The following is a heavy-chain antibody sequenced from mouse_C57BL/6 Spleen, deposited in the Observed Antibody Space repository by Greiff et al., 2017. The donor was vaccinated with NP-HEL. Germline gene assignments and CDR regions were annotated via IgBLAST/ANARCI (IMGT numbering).Heavy chain of an antibody. J-gene: IGHJ1*03. CDR2: IYPSDSET. Sequence: QVQLQQPGAELVRPGSSVKLSCKASGYTFTSYWMDWVKQRPGQGLEWIGNIYPSDSETHYNQKFKDKATLTVDKSSSTAYMQLSSLTSEDSAVYYGARGDYGSSYWYFDVWGTGTTVTVSS. CDR3: ARGDYGSSYWYFDV. V-gene: IGHV1-61*01. D-gene: IGHD1-1*01. CDR1: GYTFTSYW.